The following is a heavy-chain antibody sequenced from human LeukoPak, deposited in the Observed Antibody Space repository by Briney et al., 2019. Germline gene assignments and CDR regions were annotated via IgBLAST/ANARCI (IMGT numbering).Heavy chain of an antibody. Sequence: GGSLRLSCAASGFTFSNTWMSWVRQAPGKGLEWVGRIKSKTDGGTTDYAAPVKGRFTISRDDSKNTLYLQMNSLKTEDTAVYYCTTGETYYDVWSGSPYYFDYWGQGTLVTVSS. J-gene: IGHJ4*02. CDR3: TTGETYYDVWSGSPYYFDY. D-gene: IGHD3-3*01. CDR2: IKSKTDGGTT. V-gene: IGHV3-15*01. CDR1: GFTFSNTW.